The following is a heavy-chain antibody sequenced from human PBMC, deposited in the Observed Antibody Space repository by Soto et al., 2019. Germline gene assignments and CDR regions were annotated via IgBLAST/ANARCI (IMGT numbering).Heavy chain of an antibody. D-gene: IGHD3-10*01. CDR3: ARVRFRQGSRSYYKGHNSYYYCMYV. Sequence: AVKLSWKACGSTFSRYANSWGRPAPGQGHEWMGGIIPIFGTANYAQKFQGRVTITADQSTSTAYMELSSLRSEDTAVYYCARVRFRQGSRSYYKGHNSYYYCMYVWG. V-gene: IGHV1-69*13. CDR1: GSTFSRYA. J-gene: IGHJ6*02. CDR2: IIPIFGTA.